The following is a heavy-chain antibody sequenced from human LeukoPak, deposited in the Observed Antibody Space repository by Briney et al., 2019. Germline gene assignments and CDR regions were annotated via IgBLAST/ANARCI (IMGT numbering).Heavy chain of an antibody. Sequence: GGSLRLSCAASGFTFSSYSMNWVRQAPGKGLEWVSYISSSSSTIYYADSVKGRFTISRDNAKNSLYLQLNSLRDEDTAVYYCARGPSTNYGMDVWGQGTTVTVSS. CDR3: ARGPSTNYGMDV. CDR2: ISSSSSTI. CDR1: GFTFSSYS. J-gene: IGHJ6*02. V-gene: IGHV3-48*02. D-gene: IGHD6-6*01.